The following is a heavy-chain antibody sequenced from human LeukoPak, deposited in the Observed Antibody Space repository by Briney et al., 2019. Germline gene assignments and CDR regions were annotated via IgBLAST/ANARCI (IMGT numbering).Heavy chain of an antibody. CDR3: ATNLAIHFDY. V-gene: IGHV3-48*02. J-gene: IGHJ4*02. CDR1: GFTFSRYS. Sequence: GGSLRLSCAVSGFTFSRYSMNWVRQAPGKGLEWLSYISSSSSTIYYADSVKGRLTISRDNAKNSLYLRMNSLRDEDTAVYYCATNLAIHFDYWGQGTLVTASS. CDR2: ISSSSSTI. D-gene: IGHD2-21*01.